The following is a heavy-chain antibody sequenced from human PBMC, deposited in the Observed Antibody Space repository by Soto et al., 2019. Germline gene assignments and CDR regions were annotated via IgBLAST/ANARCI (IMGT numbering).Heavy chain of an antibody. CDR2: IRGSGGNT. J-gene: IGHJ5*02. CDR1: GFTFSTFA. CDR3: AKCDVLMAASGGWCNGFDP. Sequence: EVQLLESGGSLVQPGGSLRLSFAASGFTFSTFAMNWVRQAPGEGLEWVSSIRGSGGNTQYADSVKGRVTISRDKSKNTLYLQMNTLRAEDTAVYYFAKCDVLMAASGGWCNGFDPWGQGPLVIVSS. D-gene: IGHD2-21*01. V-gene: IGHV3-23*01.